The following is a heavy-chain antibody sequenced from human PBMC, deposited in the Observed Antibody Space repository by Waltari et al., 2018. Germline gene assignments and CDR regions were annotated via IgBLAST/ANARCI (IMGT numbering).Heavy chain of an antibody. J-gene: IGHJ4*02. V-gene: IGHV3-23*01. CDR3: VRDRDESEPYCGSDCYWDH. Sequence: EVQLLESGGGLGQPGGSLRLSCSASGFTFSRYDMSWVRQAPGKGLEWVSALRVWDDRTYYADSVKGRFTISRDNAKNTLYLQMNSLRAEDTAVYYCVRDRDESEPYCGSDCYWDHWGQGTLVTV. D-gene: IGHD2-21*01. CDR2: LRVWDDRT. CDR1: GFTFSRYD.